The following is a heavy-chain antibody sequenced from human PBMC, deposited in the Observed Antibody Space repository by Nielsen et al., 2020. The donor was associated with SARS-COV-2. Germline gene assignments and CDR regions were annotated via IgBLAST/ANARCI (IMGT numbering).Heavy chain of an antibody. CDR1: GFTFSSYW. CDR2: IKQDGSEK. CDR3: ARDLCSSTSCYPTYYYYYYGMDV. V-gene: IGHV3-7*05. D-gene: IGHD2-2*01. Sequence: GESLKISCAASGFTFSSYWMSWVRQAPGKGLEWVANIKQDGSEKYYVDSVKGRFTISRDNAKNSLYLQMNSLRAEDTAVYYCARDLCSSTSCYPTYYYYYYGMDVWGQGTTVTVSS. J-gene: IGHJ6*02.